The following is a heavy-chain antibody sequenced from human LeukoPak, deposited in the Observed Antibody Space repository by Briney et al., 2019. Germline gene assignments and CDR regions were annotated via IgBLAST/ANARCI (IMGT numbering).Heavy chain of an antibody. CDR2: ISGSGGST. D-gene: IGHD1-26*01. CDR3: AKTDSGSYPHDY. J-gene: IGHJ4*02. CDR1: GFTFSSNG. Sequence: GGSLRLSCAASGFTFSSNGMSWVRQAPGKGLEWVSAISGSGGSTYYADSVKGRFTISRDNSKNTLYLQMNSLRAEDTAVYYCAKTDSGSYPHDYWGQGTLVTVSS. V-gene: IGHV3-23*01.